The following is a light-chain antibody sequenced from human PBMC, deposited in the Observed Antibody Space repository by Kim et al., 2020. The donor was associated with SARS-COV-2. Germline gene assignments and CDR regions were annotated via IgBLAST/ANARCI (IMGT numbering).Light chain of an antibody. CDR2: EVS. Sequence: PASITCKSSQSLLHSAWKTYLYWFLQKAGQSQQLLIYEVSKRFSGVPDRFSGSGSGTDFTLKISRVEAEDVGVYYCMQSIQLPRTFGQGTKVDIK. J-gene: IGKJ1*01. CDR1: QSLLHSAWKTY. CDR3: MQSIQLPRT. V-gene: IGKV2D-29*02.